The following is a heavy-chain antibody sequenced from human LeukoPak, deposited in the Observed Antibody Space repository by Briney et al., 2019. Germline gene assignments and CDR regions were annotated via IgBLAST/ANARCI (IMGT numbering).Heavy chain of an antibody. CDR3: ARDRLDGSGSYYIL. V-gene: IGHV1-2*02. CDR2: INPNSGGT. Sequence: GASVKVSCKASGYTFTGYYMHWVRQAPGQGLEWMGWINPNSGGTNYAQKFQGRVTMTRDTSISTAYMELSRLRSDDTAAYYCARDRLDGSGSYYILWGQGTLVTVSS. J-gene: IGHJ4*02. D-gene: IGHD3-10*01. CDR1: GYTFTGYY.